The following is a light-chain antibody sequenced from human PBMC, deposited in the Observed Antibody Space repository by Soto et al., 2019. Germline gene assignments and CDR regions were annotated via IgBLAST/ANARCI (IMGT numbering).Light chain of an antibody. Sequence: QSVLTQPPSASGSPGQSVTISCTGTSSDVGGYNYVSWYQQHPGKAPKLMIYEVSKRPSGVPDRFSGSKSGNTASLTVSGLQAEDEAAYYCSSFAGSNDLLFGGGTKVTVL. CDR2: EVS. CDR1: SSDVGGYNY. J-gene: IGLJ2*01. V-gene: IGLV2-8*01. CDR3: SSFAGSNDLL.